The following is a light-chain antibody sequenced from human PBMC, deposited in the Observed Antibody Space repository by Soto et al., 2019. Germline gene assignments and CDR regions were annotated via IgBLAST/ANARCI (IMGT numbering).Light chain of an antibody. CDR3: QQYNNWRA. J-gene: IGKJ1*01. V-gene: IGKV3-15*01. Sequence: EIVMTQSPATLSVSPGERATLSCRASQSVRSNLAWHQQKPGQAPRLLIYGASTRATGIPARFSGSGSGTEFTLTISSLQSEDFAVYYCQQYNNWRAFGQWTKVEIK. CDR1: QSVRSN. CDR2: GAS.